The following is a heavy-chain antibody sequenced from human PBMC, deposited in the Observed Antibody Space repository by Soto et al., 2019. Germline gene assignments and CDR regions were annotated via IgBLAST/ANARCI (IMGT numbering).Heavy chain of an antibody. V-gene: IGHV3-30*18. Sequence: PGGSLRLSCAASGFTFSNHDIHWVRQAPGKGLEWVALISYDGSKASYGDSVKVRFTISRDNSKNTLYLQMNSLRAEDTAVYYCAKETQYYYGSGSYPYDAFDVWGQGTLVTV. CDR3: AKETQYYYGSGSYPYDAFDV. J-gene: IGHJ3*01. D-gene: IGHD3-10*01. CDR1: GFTFSNHD. CDR2: ISYDGSKA.